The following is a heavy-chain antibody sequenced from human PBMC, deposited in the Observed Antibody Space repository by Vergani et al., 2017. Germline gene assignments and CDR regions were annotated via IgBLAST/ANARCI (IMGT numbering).Heavy chain of an antibody. CDR3: ARDFGELFTTGFDP. D-gene: IGHD3-10*01. J-gene: IGHJ5*02. V-gene: IGHV3-21*01. Sequence: EVQLVESGGGLVKPGGSLRLSCAASGFTFSSYSMNWVRQAPGKGLEWVSSISSSSSYIYYADSVKGRFTITRDNATNSLYLKMNSLRAEDTAVYYCARDFGELFTTGFDPWGQGTLVTVSS. CDR2: ISSSSSYI. CDR1: GFTFSSYS.